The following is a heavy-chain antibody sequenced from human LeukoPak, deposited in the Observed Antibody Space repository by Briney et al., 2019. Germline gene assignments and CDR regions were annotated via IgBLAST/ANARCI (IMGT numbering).Heavy chain of an antibody. CDR1: GGSISSYY. J-gene: IGHJ3*02. D-gene: IGHD2-2*01. CDR3: ARGEGNIVVVPAARRAFDI. V-gene: IGHV4-4*07. CDR2: IYTSGST. Sequence: KTSETLSLTCTVSGGSISSYYWSWIRQPAGKGLEWIGRIYTSGSTNYNPSLKSRVTMSVDTSKNRFSLKLSSVTAADTAVYYCARGEGNIVVVPAARRAFDIWGQGTMVTVSS.